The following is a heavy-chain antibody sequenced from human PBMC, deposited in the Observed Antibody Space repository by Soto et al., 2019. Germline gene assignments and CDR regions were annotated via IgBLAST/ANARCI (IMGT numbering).Heavy chain of an antibody. CDR1: GFTVSSNY. CDR3: ARHPESIAQIGWFDT. Sequence: EVQLVESGGGLIQPGGSLRLSCAASGFTVSSNYMSWVRQAPGKGLEWVSVIYSGGSTYYADSVKGLFTISRDNSKNTLYLQMNSLRGEDTDVYYCARHPESIAQIGWFDTWGQGIRVTVSS. J-gene: IGHJ5*02. V-gene: IGHV3-53*01. D-gene: IGHD6-6*01. CDR2: IYSGGST.